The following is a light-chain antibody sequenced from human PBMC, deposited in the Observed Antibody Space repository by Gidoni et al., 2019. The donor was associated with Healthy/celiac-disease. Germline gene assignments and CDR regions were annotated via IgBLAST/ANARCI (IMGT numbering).Light chain of an antibody. CDR2: GKN. CDR1: RLRSYY. Sequence: SSELTQDPAVSVALGQTVRITCQGDRLRSYYASWYQQKPGQAPVLVIYGKNNRPSGIPDRVSGSSSGNTASLTINGAQAEDEADYYCNSRDSSGNHLVFGGGTKLTVL. V-gene: IGLV3-19*01. CDR3: NSRDSSGNHLV. J-gene: IGLJ2*01.